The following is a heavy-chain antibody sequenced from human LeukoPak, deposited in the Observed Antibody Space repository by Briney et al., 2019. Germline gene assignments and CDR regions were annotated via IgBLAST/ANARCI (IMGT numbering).Heavy chain of an antibody. V-gene: IGHV3-30*18. J-gene: IGHJ4*02. CDR1: GFSFNSYA. Sequence: GGPLRLSCAASGFSFNSYAMHWVRQAPGKGLEWVAVISSDGSDKYYGDSVKGRLTISRDNSMNTLYLQMNSLRVEDTAVYYCAKDGGRVAAALDFWGQGTPVTVSS. CDR2: ISSDGSDK. CDR3: AKDGGRVAAALDF. D-gene: IGHD6-13*01.